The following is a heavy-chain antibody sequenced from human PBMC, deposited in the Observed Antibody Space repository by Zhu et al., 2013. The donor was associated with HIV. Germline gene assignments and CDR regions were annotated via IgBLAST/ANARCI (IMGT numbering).Heavy chain of an antibody. V-gene: IGHV3-49*03. J-gene: IGHJ3*01. D-gene: IGHD2-15*01. CDR2: IRSKAYGGTT. CDR3: TRSHCSGGRCYIGAFDV. CDR1: EFSFGDYA. Sequence: EVQLVESGGGLVQPGRSLRLSCTASEFSFGDYAMSWFRQAPGKGLEWVGFIRSKAYGGTTEYAASVRDRFIISRDDSKSVAYLQMNSLKTEDTAVYYCTRSHCSGGRCYIGAFDVWGQGTVVTVSS.